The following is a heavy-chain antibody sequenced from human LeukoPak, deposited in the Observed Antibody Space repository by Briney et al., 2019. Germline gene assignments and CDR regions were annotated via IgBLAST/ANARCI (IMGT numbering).Heavy chain of an antibody. V-gene: IGHV3-7*01. CDR1: GFTFSSYS. D-gene: IGHD1-26*01. CDR2: IKEDGSEQ. Sequence: GGSLRLSCAASGFTFSSYSMNWVRQAPGKGLEWVANIKEDGSEQYYLDSVKGRFTISRDNAHNSLYLQMNSLRPEDTAVYYCARDDSGYQHWGQGTVVTVSS. J-gene: IGHJ1*01. CDR3: ARDDSGYQH.